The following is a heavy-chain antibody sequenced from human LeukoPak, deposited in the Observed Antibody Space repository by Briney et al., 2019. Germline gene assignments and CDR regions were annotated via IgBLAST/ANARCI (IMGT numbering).Heavy chain of an antibody. J-gene: IGHJ4*02. CDR1: GGSISSFY. Sequence: SETLSLTCTVSGGSISSFYYTWIRQPPGKGLEWIGYIDSSGITNYNSSLNSRVTISLDTSQNQFSLKLNSVTAADTAVYYCATVASGWYHDYWGQGALVTVAS. D-gene: IGHD6-19*01. V-gene: IGHV4-59*01. CDR3: ATVASGWYHDY. CDR2: IDSSGIT.